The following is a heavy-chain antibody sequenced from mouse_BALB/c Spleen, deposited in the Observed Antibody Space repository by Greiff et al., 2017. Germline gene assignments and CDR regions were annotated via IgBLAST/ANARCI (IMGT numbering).Heavy chain of an antibody. CDR1: GFTFSSYG. CDR3: ARAYYGMDY. Sequence: EVKVVESGGGLVQPGGSLKLSCAASGFTFSSYGMSWVRQTPDKRLELVATINSNGGSTYYPDSVKGRFTISRDNAKNTLYLQMSSLKSEDTAMYYCARAYYGMDYWGQGTSVTVSS. J-gene: IGHJ4*01. D-gene: IGHD1-1*01. CDR2: INSNGGST. V-gene: IGHV5-6-3*01.